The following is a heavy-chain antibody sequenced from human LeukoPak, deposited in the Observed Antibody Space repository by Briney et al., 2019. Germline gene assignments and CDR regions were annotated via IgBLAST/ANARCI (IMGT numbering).Heavy chain of an antibody. Sequence: GGTLRLSCAASGIIFSNYWMHWVRQAPGKGLVWVSRINRDGSSTSYADSVKGRFTISRDNAKNTLYLQMNSLRAEDTAVYYCARGGGYSYGSFDYWGQGALVTVSS. CDR2: INRDGSST. CDR1: GIIFSNYW. V-gene: IGHV3-74*01. D-gene: IGHD5-18*01. CDR3: ARGGGYSYGSFDY. J-gene: IGHJ4*02.